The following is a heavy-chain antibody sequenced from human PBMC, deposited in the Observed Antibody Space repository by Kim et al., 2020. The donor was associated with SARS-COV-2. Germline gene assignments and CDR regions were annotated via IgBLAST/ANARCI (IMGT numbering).Heavy chain of an antibody. CDR3: ARASEYTLLDP. J-gene: IGHJ5*02. D-gene: IGHD2-2*02. V-gene: IGHV3-23*01. CDR2: P. Sequence: PYSEDSGKGRFTISRDNFKNTLYLHMNSLRAEDTAVYSCARASEYTLLDPWGRGTLVTVSS.